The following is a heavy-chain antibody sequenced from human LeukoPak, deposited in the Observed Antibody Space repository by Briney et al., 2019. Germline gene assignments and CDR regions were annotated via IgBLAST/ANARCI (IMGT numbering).Heavy chain of an antibody. D-gene: IGHD5-18*01. CDR1: GFTFSNYA. CDR3: TKGTIWLPFDY. V-gene: IGHV3-23*01. CDR2: ISGSGGST. Sequence: GRSLRLSCAASGFTFSNYAMSWARQAPGKGLEWASAISGSGGSTYYADSVKGRFTISRDNSKNTLYLQMNSLRAEDTAVYYCTKGTIWLPFDYWGQGTLVTVSS. J-gene: IGHJ4*02.